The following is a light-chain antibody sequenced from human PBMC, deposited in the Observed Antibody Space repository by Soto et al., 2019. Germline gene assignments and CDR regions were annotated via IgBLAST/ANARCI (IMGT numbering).Light chain of an antibody. V-gene: IGLV2-14*01. J-gene: IGLJ1*01. CDR1: SSDVGGYNY. Sequence: QSALAQPACVSVSPGQSITISCTGTSSDVGGYNYVSWYQQHPGKAPKLMIYEVSNRPSGVSNRFSGSKSGNTASLTISGLQAEDEADYYCSSYTSSSTPYAFGTGTKVTVL. CDR2: EVS. CDR3: SSYTSSSTPYA.